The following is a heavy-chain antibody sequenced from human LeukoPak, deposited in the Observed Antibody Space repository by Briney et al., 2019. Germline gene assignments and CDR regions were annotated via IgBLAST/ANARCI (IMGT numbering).Heavy chain of an antibody. CDR1: GGSISSGDYY. CDR2: IYYSGST. V-gene: IGHV4-30-4*08. Sequence: SETLSLTCTVSGGSISSGDYYWSWIRQPPGKGLEWIGYIYYSGSTYYNPSLKSRVTISVDTSKNQFSLKLSSVTAADTAVYYCARADIVVVPAASYFDYWGQGTLVTVSS. J-gene: IGHJ4*02. CDR3: ARADIVVVPAASYFDY. D-gene: IGHD2-2*01.